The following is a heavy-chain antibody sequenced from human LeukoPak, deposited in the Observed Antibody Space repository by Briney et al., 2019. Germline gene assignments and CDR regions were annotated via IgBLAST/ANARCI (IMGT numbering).Heavy chain of an antibody. D-gene: IGHD5-24*01. Sequence: PSETLSLTCTLSGGSISSYYWSWIRQPPGKGLEWIGYIYYSGSTNYNPSLKSRVTISVDTSKNQFSLKLSSVTAADTAVYYCARRPRDGYNLFDYWGQGTLVTVSS. CDR2: IYYSGST. J-gene: IGHJ4*02. V-gene: IGHV4-59*08. CDR1: GGSISSYY. CDR3: ARRPRDGYNLFDY.